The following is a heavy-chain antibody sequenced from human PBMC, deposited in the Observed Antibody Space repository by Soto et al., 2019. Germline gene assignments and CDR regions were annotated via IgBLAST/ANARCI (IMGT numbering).Heavy chain of an antibody. CDR1: GFTFTSSA. Sequence: SVKVSCKASGFTFTSSAMQWVRQARGQRLEWIGWIVVGSGNTNYAQKFQERVTITRDMSTSTAYMELSSLRSEDTAVYYCAARGYSYGYMYYGMDVWGQGTTVTVSS. CDR3: AARGYSYGYMYYGMDV. V-gene: IGHV1-58*02. D-gene: IGHD5-18*01. J-gene: IGHJ6*02. CDR2: IVVGSGNT.